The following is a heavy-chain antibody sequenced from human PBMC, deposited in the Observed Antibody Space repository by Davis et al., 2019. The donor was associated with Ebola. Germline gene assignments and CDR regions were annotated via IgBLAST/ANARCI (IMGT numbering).Heavy chain of an antibody. J-gene: IGHJ6*02. Sequence: PSETLSLTCTVSGSPITNGYYWAWIRRSPGKGLEWIGRIYTTGSTNYNPSLKNRVTMSVDTSKNQFSLKLSSVTTADTAVYYCAREKDYYYHGLDVWGQGTTVTVSS. CDR3: AREKDYYYHGLDV. CDR2: IYTTGST. D-gene: IGHD2-15*01. V-gene: IGHV4-38-2*02. CDR1: GSPITNGYY.